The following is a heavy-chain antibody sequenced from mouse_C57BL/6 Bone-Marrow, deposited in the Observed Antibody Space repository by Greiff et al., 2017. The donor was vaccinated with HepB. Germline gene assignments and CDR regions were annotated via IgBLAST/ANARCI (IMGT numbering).Heavy chain of an antibody. D-gene: IGHD2-5*01. CDR3: TTLYYSNPYYFDY. CDR2: IDPENGDT. J-gene: IGHJ2*01. V-gene: IGHV14-4*01. Sequence: EVQLQQSGAELVRPGASVKLSCTASGFNIKDDYMHWVKQRPEQGLEWIGWIDPENGDTEYASKFQGKATITADTSSNTAYLQLSSLTSEDTAVYYCTTLYYSNPYYFDYWGQGTTLTVSS. CDR1: GFNIKDDY.